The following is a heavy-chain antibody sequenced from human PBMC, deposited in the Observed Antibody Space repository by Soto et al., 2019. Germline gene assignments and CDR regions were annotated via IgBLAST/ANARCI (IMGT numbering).Heavy chain of an antibody. V-gene: IGHV4-30-4*01. Sequence: SETLSLTCSVSGGSISSDDHYWTWIRQPPGKGLEWIGSIYYTGTTNYNPSLKSRITVSIDTSKNQFSLNLTSVTAADTALYYCATQRRGGHWSAPWGQGTPVTV. CDR3: ATQRRGGHWSAP. CDR1: GGSISSDDHY. CDR2: IYYTGTT. J-gene: IGHJ5*02.